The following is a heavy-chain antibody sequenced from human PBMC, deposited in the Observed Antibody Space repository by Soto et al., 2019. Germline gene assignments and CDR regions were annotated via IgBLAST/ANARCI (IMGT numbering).Heavy chain of an antibody. J-gene: IGHJ4*02. CDR1: GFTFSSYA. D-gene: IGHD5-18*01. V-gene: IGHV3-30-3*01. CDR3: ARDGNTAIDY. CDR2: ISYDGSNK. Sequence: QVQLVESGGGVVQPGRSLRLSYAASGFTFSSYAMHWVRQAPGKGLEWVAVISYDGSNKYYADSVKGRFTISRDNSKNTLYLQMNSLRAEDTAVYYCARDGNTAIDYWGQGTLVTVSS.